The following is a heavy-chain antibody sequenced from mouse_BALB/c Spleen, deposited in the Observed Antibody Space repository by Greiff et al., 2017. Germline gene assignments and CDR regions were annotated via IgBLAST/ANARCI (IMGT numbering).Heavy chain of an antibody. CDR3: ARSSRVGQLGFYYAMDY. Sequence: EVQLQQSGPELVKTGASVKISCKASGYSFTGYYMHWVKQSHGKSLEWIGYISCYNGATSYNQKFKGKATLTVDTSSSTAYVDLSSLTSEDSAVYYCARSSRVGQLGFYYAMDYWGQGTSVTVSS. D-gene: IGHD3-2*01. V-gene: IGHV1S30*01. CDR2: ISCYNGAT. J-gene: IGHJ4*01. CDR1: GYSFTGYY.